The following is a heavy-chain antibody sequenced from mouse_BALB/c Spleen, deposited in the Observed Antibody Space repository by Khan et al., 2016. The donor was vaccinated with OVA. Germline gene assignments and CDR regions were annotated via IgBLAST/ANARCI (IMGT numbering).Heavy chain of an antibody. CDR2: INPKNGIT. CDR3: ARDAVRY. CDR1: GYTFTEYT. Sequence: VQLKQSGPELVKPGASVKISCKTSGYTFTEYTLHWVKQSHGKSLEWIGVINPKNGITSYNQKFKGKATLTVDKSSSTAYLEIRSLTSEDSAVYYCARDAVRYWGQGTSVTVSS. V-gene: IGHV1-18*01. J-gene: IGHJ4*01.